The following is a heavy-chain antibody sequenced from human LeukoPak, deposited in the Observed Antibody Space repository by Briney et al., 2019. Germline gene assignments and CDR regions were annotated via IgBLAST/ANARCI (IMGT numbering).Heavy chain of an antibody. J-gene: IGHJ3*02. V-gene: IGHV3-48*01. CDR2: IRGRSDTT. CDR1: GFTFTMFS. D-gene: IGHD3-3*01. Sequence: PGGSLRLSCAASGFTFTMFSMNWLRQAPGKGLGWIAFIRGRSDTTYYADSVQGRFTISRDNAEDSVYLQMNSLRVEDTAVYYCARTYDFGIGPPGDAFDNWGQGTLVTVFS. CDR3: ARTYDFGIGPPGDAFDN.